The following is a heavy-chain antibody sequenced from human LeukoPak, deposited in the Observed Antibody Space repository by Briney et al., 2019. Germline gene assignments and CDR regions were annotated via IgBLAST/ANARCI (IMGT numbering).Heavy chain of an antibody. Sequence: SQTLSLTCAISGDSVSSNSAAWNWIRQSPSRGLEWLGRTYYRSKWFNDYAASVRSRITIKPDTPNNQFTLQLNSVTPEDTAMYFCARSKGHLDSWGQGTPVTVSS. CDR3: ARSKGHLDS. V-gene: IGHV6-1*01. CDR2: TYYRSKWFN. CDR1: GDSVSSNSAA. J-gene: IGHJ4*02.